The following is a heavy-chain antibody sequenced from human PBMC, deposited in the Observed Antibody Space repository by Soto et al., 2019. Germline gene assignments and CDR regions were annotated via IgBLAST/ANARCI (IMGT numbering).Heavy chain of an antibody. CDR2: ISGGGSST. V-gene: IGHV3-23*01. J-gene: IGHJ4*02. CDR1: GFSFSSCL. CDR3: AKFYNRGAAPDFDF. Sequence: GGSLRLSCAASGFSFSSCLLNWVRQAPGKGLEWVSSISGGGSSTYYADSVKGRFTISRDNSKNTLYLQMNSLRGEDTAIYYCAKFYNRGAAPDFDFWGQGNLVTVS. D-gene: IGHD6-13*01.